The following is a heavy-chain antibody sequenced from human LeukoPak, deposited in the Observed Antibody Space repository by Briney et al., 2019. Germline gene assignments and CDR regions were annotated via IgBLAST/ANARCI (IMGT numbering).Heavy chain of an antibody. V-gene: IGHV4-59*01. CDR1: GGSLSSDY. J-gene: IGHJ6*03. CDR2: IYYSGST. CDR3: AREKRYYMDV. Sequence: SETLSLTCSVSGGSLSSDYWSWIRQPPGKGLEWIGYIYYSGSTNYNPSLKSRVTIPVDTSKNQFSLKLSSVTAADTAVYCCAREKRYYMDVWGKGTTVTVSS.